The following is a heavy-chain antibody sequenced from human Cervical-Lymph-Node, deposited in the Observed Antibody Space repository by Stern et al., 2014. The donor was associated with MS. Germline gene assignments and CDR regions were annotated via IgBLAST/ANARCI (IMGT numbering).Heavy chain of an antibody. Sequence: MQLVQSGAEVKKAGASVKVSCKASGYTFTGYYIHWVRQAPGQGLEWMGWINPSSGGTGYSQKLQGWVTMTRDTSISTAYMELNRLRSDETAVYYCARVAPALGYGMDVWGQGTTVIVSS. J-gene: IGHJ6*02. CDR1: GYTFTGYY. CDR3: ARVAPALGYGMDV. V-gene: IGHV1-2*04. CDR2: INPSSGGT.